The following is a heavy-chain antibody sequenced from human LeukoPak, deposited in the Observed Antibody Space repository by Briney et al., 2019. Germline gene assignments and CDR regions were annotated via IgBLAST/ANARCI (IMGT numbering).Heavy chain of an antibody. V-gene: IGHV4-39*01. CDR3: ARQERSGWYSYFQH. CDR1: GGSISSSSYY. CDR2: IYYSGST. Sequence: SETLSLTCTVSGGSISSSSYYWGWIRQRPGKGLEWIGSIYYSGSTYYNPSLKSRVTISVDTSKNQFSLKLSSVTAADTAVYYCARQERSGWYSYFQHWGQGTLVTVSS. J-gene: IGHJ1*01. D-gene: IGHD6-19*01.